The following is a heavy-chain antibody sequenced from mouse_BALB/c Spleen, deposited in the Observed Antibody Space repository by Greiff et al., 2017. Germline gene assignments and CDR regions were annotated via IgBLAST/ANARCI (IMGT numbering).Heavy chain of an antibody. CDR2: IWAGGST. J-gene: IGHJ3*01. V-gene: IGHV2-9*02. Sequence: QVQLKESGPGLVAPSQSLSITCTVSGFSLTSYGVHWVRQPPGKGLEWLGVIWAGGSTNYNSALMSRLSISKDNSKSQVFLKMNSLQTDDTAMYYCARDQGRRFAYWGQGTLVTVSA. D-gene: IGHD3-2*02. CDR3: ARDQGRRFAY. CDR1: GFSLTSYG.